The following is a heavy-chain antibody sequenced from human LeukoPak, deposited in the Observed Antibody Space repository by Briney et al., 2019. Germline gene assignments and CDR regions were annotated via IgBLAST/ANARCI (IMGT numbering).Heavy chain of an antibody. CDR3: AKLPIAAAGEAFDY. CDR2: ISYDGSNK. D-gene: IGHD6-13*01. V-gene: IGHV3-30*18. Sequence: GGSLRLSCAASGFTFSSYGMHWVRQAPGKGLEWVAVISYDGSNKYYADSVKGRFTISRDNSKNTLYLQMNSLRAEDTAVYYCAKLPIAAAGEAFDYWGQGTLVTVSS. CDR1: GFTFSSYG. J-gene: IGHJ4*02.